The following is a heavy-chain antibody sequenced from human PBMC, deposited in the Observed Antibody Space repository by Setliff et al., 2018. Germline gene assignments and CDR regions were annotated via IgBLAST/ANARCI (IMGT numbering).Heavy chain of an antibody. CDR2: LSSANNYI. CDR3: ARWSILTSTDAFDI. Sequence: SLRLSCEASGFAFASYNMIWVRQAPGKGLEWVSSLSSANNYIVYADSVKGRFTISRDNAKSSLFLQMNSLSAEDTAVYYCARWSILTSTDAFDIWGQGTMVTVSS. CDR1: GFAFASYN. V-gene: IGHV3-21*06. D-gene: IGHD3-9*01. J-gene: IGHJ3*02.